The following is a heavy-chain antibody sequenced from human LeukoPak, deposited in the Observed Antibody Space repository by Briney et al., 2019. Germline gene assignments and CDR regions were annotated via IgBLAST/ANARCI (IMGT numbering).Heavy chain of an antibody. J-gene: IGHJ4*02. CDR1: GGTFSSYA. CDR3: AGISFPPEYSSSGD. D-gene: IGHD6-6*01. Sequence: GASVKVSCKASGGTFSSYAISWVRQAPGQGLEWMGGIIPIFGTANYAQKFQGRVTITADKSTSTAYMELSSLRSEDTAVYYCAGISFPPEYSSSGDWGQGTLVTVSS. V-gene: IGHV1-69*06. CDR2: IIPIFGTA.